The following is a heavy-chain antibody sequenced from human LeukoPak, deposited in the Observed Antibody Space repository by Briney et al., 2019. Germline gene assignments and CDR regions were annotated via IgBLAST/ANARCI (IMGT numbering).Heavy chain of an antibody. V-gene: IGHV4-39*01. CDR1: GGSITGSSYY. CDR3: ARQYYDNTGYYYFDY. J-gene: IGHJ4*02. D-gene: IGHD3-22*01. Sequence: SETLSLTCTVSGGSITGSSYYWGWIRQPPGKGLEWIGSMYYSGSTYYNPSLKGRPTISVDTSKNQFSLKLTSVTAADTAVYYCARQYYDNTGYYYFDYWGQGTLVTVSS. CDR2: MYYSGST.